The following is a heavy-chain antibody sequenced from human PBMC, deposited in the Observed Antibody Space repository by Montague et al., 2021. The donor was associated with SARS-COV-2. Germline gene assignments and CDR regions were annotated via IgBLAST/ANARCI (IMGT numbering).Heavy chain of an antibody. CDR3: ARLPFSRSWYYLDY. Sequence: SETLSLTCTISGGSITGYFWTWIRQPPGKGLEWIGHMHYSGSTKYNPSLESRVTMSIDTSESQFSLHLRSVTAADTGGYYCARLPFSRSWYYLDYWDQGTLVTVSS. D-gene: IGHD6-19*01. CDR1: GGSITGYF. V-gene: IGHV4-59*12. J-gene: IGHJ4*02. CDR2: MHYSGST.